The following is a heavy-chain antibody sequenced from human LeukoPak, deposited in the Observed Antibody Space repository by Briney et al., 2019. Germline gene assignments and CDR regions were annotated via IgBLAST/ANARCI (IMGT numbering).Heavy chain of an antibody. Sequence: SETLSLTCTVSGGSISSSSYYWGWIRQPPGKGLEWIGSIYYSGSTYYNPSPKSRVTISVDTSKNQFSLNLSSVTAADTAVYYCARLSGYSYGFDYWGQGTLVTVSS. CDR1: GGSISSSSYY. CDR3: ARLSGYSYGFDY. V-gene: IGHV4-39*01. J-gene: IGHJ4*02. CDR2: IYYSGST. D-gene: IGHD5-18*01.